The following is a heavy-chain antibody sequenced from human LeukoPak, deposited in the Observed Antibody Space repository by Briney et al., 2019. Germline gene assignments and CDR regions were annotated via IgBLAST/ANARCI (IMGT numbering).Heavy chain of an antibody. CDR2: IYYSGST. D-gene: IGHD2-2*01. CDR1: GGSISSYY. CDR3: ARASSYTGHLGW. V-gene: IGHV4-59*08. J-gene: IGHJ4*02. Sequence: SESLSLTCTVSGGSISSYYWSWIRQPPGKGLEWIGYIYYSGSTNYNPSLKSRVTISVDTSKNQFSLNLISVTAADTAVYYCARASSYTGHLGWWGQGTLVTVSS.